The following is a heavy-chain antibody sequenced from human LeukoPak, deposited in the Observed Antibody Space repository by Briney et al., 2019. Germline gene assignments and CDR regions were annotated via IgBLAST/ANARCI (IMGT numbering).Heavy chain of an antibody. D-gene: IGHD5-12*01. CDR1: GGSFSGYY. CDR3: ARNSGYDSDFDY. V-gene: IGHV4-34*01. Sequence: PSETLSLTCAVYGGSFSGYYWSWIRQPPGKGLEWIGEINHSGSTNYNPSLKSRVTISVDTSKNQFSLKLSSVTAADTAVYYCARNSGYDSDFDYWGQGTLVTVSS. J-gene: IGHJ4*02. CDR2: INHSGST.